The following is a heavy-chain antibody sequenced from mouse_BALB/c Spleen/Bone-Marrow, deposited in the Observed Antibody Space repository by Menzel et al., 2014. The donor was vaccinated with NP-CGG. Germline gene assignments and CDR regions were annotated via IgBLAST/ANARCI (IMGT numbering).Heavy chain of an antibody. CDR2: IDPANGNT. Sequence: EVKLMESGTELVKPGASVKLSCTASGFNIKDTYMHWVKQRPEQGLEWIGRIDPANGNTKYDPKFQGKATITADTSSNTADLQLSSLTSEDTAVYYCAHGSTYGYFDYWGQGTTLTASS. CDR1: GFNIKDTY. CDR3: AHGSTYGYFDY. J-gene: IGHJ2*01. V-gene: IGHV14-3*02. D-gene: IGHD1-1*01.